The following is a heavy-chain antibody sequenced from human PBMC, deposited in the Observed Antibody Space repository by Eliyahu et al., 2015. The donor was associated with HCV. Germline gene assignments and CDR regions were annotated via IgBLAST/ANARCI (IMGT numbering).Heavy chain of an antibody. D-gene: IGHD2-2*01. CDR3: ARGIVLTPAAIPPNNYFDP. CDR2: IIATSGST. J-gene: IGHJ5*02. CDR1: GGTLSRSV. V-gene: IGHV1-69*01. Sequence: QVQLMQSGAEVKKPGSSVKVSCKASGGTLSRSVITWVRQAPGQGLQWMGGIIATSGSTNYAQTFQDRLTITADVSTSTGYMELRSLTYEDTAVYYCARGIVLTPAAIPPNNYFDPWGQQGTLVTVSS.